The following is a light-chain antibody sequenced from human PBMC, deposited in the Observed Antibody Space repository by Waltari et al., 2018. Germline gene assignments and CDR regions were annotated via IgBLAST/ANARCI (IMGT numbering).Light chain of an antibody. CDR2: ETS. CDR1: QTINY. J-gene: IGKJ2*01. CDR3: QPYDRTPPT. Sequence: DVQMTQSPSSLSASVGERGTIPCRASQTINYLSWYQHKPGEAPKLLIYETSTWQSGVPERFSGSKFGTNFILTISSLQPEDFATYFCQPYDRTPPTFGQGTKVDIK. V-gene: IGKV1-39*01.